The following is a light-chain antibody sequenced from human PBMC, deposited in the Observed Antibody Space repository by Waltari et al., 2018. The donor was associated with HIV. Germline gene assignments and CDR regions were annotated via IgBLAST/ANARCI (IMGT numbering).Light chain of an antibody. V-gene: IGLV3-21*02. J-gene: IGLJ2*01. CDR3: QVWDIISAYVI. Sequence: SSVLTQPPSVSVAPGQTVSMTCEGNNVGSKDVHWYQQKPGQAPVLVVYDDSDRPSGIPERFSGSKSGNTATLSISRVEVGDGADYYCQVWDIISAYVIFGGGTNLTVL. CDR1: NVGSKD. CDR2: DDS.